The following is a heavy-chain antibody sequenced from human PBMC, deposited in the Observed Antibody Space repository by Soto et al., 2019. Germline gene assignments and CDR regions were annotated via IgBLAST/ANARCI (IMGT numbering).Heavy chain of an antibody. CDR3: ARTDTAMVVPDHFDY. CDR1: GFSPSNARMG. V-gene: IGHV2-26*01. D-gene: IGHD5-18*01. J-gene: IGHJ4*02. Sequence: SGPTLVNPTETLTLTCTVSGFSPSNARMGVSWIRQPPGKALEWLAHIFSNDEKSYSTSLKSRLTISKDTSKSQVVLTMTNMDPVDTATYYCARTDTAMVVPDHFDYWGQGTLVTVSS. CDR2: IFSNDEK.